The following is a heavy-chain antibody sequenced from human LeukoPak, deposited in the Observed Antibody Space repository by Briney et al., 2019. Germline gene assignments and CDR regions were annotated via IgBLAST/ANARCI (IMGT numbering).Heavy chain of an antibody. CDR1: GYTFTGYN. CDR2: INPNSGGT. D-gene: IGHD3-16*02. J-gene: IGHJ5*02. CDR3: ARDRYRGDNWFDP. Sequence: VASVTVSCTASGYTFTGYNMHGVRQHPAREREGMGRINPNSGGTNYAQKFQGRVTMTRDTSISTAYMELSRLRSDDTAVYYCARDRYRGDNWFDPWGQGTLVTVSS. V-gene: IGHV1-2*06.